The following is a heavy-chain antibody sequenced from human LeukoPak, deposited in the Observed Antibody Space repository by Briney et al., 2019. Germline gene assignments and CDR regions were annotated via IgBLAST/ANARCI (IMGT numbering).Heavy chain of an antibody. Sequence: PSETQSLICSVSTDSTNTYYWSWIRQSPGKGLEWIGHIYHSGSTDYNPSFKSRVTVSIDMSKKEFSLKLTSVTVADTAMYYCVRLRWELLAPYFDHWSEGAFVIVSS. V-gene: IGHV4-59*01. D-gene: IGHD2-15*01. CDR3: VRLRWELLAPYFDH. CDR1: TDSTNTYY. J-gene: IGHJ4*02. CDR2: IYHSGST.